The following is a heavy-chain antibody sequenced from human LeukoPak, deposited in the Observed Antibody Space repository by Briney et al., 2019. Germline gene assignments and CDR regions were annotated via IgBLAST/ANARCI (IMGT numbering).Heavy chain of an antibody. V-gene: IGHV3-23*01. CDR1: GFTFSSYA. D-gene: IGHD1-1*01. CDR2: ISGSGGSS. J-gene: IGHJ4*02. CDR3: AIQKEPFTALDY. Sequence: GGSLRLSCPASGFTFSSYAMSWVRQAPGKGLEWVSAISGSGGSSYYADSVKGRFTISRDNSKNTLYLQMNSLRAEDTAVYYCAIQKEPFTALDYWGQGTLVTVSS.